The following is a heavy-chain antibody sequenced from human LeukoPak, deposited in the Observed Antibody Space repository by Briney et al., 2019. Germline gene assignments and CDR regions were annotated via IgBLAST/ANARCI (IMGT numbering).Heavy chain of an antibody. CDR3: AKTVLRYSTGDAFDI. V-gene: IGHV3-23*01. D-gene: IGHD3-9*01. J-gene: IGHJ3*02. Sequence: PGGSLRLSCAASGFTFSSYAMSWVRQAPGKGLERVSAISGSGGSTYYADSVKGRFTISRDNSKNTLYLQMNSLRAEDTAVYYCAKTVLRYSTGDAFDIWGQGTMVTVSS. CDR2: ISGSGGST. CDR1: GFTFSSYA.